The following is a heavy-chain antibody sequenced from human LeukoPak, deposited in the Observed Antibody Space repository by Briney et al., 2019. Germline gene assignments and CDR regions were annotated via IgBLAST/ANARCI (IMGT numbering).Heavy chain of an antibody. Sequence: PGGSLCLTCAASGFTFSSYAMSWVRQPPGKGLEWVSAISGSGGSTYYPASVQGRFTITRDNSKNTLYLRMDSLRAEDTAVYYCAADGGNSGFDYWGQGTLVTVSS. CDR1: GFTFSSYA. V-gene: IGHV3-23*01. CDR3: AADGGNSGFDY. CDR2: ISGSGGST. J-gene: IGHJ4*02. D-gene: IGHD4-23*01.